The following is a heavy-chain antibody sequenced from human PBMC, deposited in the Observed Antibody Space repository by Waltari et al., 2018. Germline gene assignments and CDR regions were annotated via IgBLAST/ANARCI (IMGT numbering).Heavy chain of an antibody. CDR1: GFTFSSYS. V-gene: IGHV3-21*01. CDR2: MSSSSSYI. Sequence: EVQLVESGGGLVKPGGSLRLSCAVSGFTFSSYSMNWVRQAPGNGLEVVSSMSSSSSYIYYADSGKGRFTISRDNAKNSLYLQMNSLRAEDTAVYYCARSGSYPRGLGKWGQGTLVTVSS. D-gene: IGHD1-26*01. CDR3: ARSGSYPRGLGK. J-gene: IGHJ4*02.